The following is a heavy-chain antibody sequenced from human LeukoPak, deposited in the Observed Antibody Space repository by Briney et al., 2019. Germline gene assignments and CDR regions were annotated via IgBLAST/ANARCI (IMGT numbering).Heavy chain of an antibody. Sequence: PSETLSLTCTVSGGSLSSYYWGWIRQPPGKGLEWIGYIYYSGNTNYNPSLKSRVTISVDMSKNQFSLKLSSVTAADTAMYYCARVFVYCSGGSCYWGWFDPWGQGTLVTVSS. CDR3: ARVFVYCSGGSCYWGWFDP. CDR1: GGSLSSYY. V-gene: IGHV4-59*01. CDR2: IYYSGNT. J-gene: IGHJ5*02. D-gene: IGHD2-15*01.